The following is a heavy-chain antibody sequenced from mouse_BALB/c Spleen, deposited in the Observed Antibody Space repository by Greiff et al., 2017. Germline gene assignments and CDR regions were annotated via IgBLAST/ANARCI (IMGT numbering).Heavy chain of an antibody. Sequence: EVQGVESGGGLVKPGGSLKLSCAASGFTFSDYYMYWVRQTPEKRLEWVATISDGGSYTYYPDSVKGRFTISRDNAKNNLYLQMSSLKSEDTAMYYCARGDYYGKGFAYWGQGTLVTVSA. CDR1: GFTFSDYY. J-gene: IGHJ3*01. V-gene: IGHV5-4*02. CDR2: ISDGGSYT. D-gene: IGHD1-1*01. CDR3: ARGDYYGKGFAY.